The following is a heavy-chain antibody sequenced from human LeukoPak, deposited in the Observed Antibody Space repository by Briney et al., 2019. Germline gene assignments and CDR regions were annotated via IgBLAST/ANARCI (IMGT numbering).Heavy chain of an antibody. Sequence: HGASVKVSCKASGYTFTSYDINWVRQATGQGLEWMGWMNPNSGNTGYAQKFQGRVTMTRNTSISTAYMELSSLRSEDTAVYYCARGITYYYDSSGFRDYWGQGTLVTVSS. V-gene: IGHV1-8*01. D-gene: IGHD3-22*01. CDR3: ARGITYYYDSSGFRDY. CDR1: GYTFTSYD. J-gene: IGHJ4*02. CDR2: MNPNSGNT.